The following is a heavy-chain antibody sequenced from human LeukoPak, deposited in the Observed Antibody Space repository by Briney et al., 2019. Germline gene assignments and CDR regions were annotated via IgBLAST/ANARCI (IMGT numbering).Heavy chain of an antibody. D-gene: IGHD3-3*02. CDR1: GFTFSSYC. CDR2: ISYDGSNK. J-gene: IGHJ4*02. V-gene: IGHV3-30*03. Sequence: HPGRSLTLSCAASGFTFSSYCMRWVRQAPGKGLQWVAVISYDGSNKYYTNSVKGRFTISRDNSKNTVYLQMNSLRAEDTAVYYCARVSRDTSNFDSWGQGTLVTVSA. CDR3: ARVSRDTSNFDS.